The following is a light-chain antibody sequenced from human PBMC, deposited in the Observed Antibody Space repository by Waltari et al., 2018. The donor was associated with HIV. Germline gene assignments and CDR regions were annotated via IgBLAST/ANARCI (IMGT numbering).Light chain of an antibody. CDR2: AAS. CDR1: QSVSSN. J-gene: IGKJ3*01. V-gene: IGKV3-15*01. Sequence: EIVMTWPTVTLPASPVEGAVLSCRASQSVSSNLGWSQQTPGQTPRLLTYAASNRATGIPHRFRGSVSVTEFTLTISALQSENFAFYYCQQYNSLPPCFPSGPGT. CDR3: QQYNSLPPCFP.